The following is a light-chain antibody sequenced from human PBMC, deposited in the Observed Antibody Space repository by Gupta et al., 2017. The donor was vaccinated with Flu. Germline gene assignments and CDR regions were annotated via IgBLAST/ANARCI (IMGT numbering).Light chain of an antibody. V-gene: IGKV3-11*01. J-gene: IGKJ4*01. CDR3: QQRASWPS. CDR2: DAS. Sequence: VLTLSPATLSLSPGERATLTCRASQSVSNYLGWYQQKPGQAPRLLIYDASKRATGIPARFSGSASGTDFTLTISGLEPEDFAIYYCQQRASWPSFGGGTKVEI. CDR1: QSVSNY.